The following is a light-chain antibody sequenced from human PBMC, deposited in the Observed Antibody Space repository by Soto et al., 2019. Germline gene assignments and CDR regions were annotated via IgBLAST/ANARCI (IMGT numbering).Light chain of an antibody. CDR3: LLYVSSGIWV. V-gene: IGLV8-61*01. Sequence: QTVVTQEPSFSVSPGGTVTLTCGLSSGSVSTSHYPRWYQQTPGQAPRTLMYSANTRSSGVPDRFSGSFLGNKAALTITGAQSDDEAEYDCLLYVSSGIWVFGGGTKLTV. J-gene: IGLJ3*02. CDR2: SAN. CDR1: SGSVSTSHY.